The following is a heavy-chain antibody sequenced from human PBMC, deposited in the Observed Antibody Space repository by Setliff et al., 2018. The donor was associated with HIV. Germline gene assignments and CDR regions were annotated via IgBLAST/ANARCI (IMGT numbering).Heavy chain of an antibody. CDR2: INHSGST. V-gene: IGHV4-34*01. D-gene: IGHD1-26*01. CDR1: GESFSGYY. J-gene: IGHJ4*02. Sequence: SETLSLTCTVYGESFSGYYWTWIRQSPGKGLEWIGEINHSGSTKHNLSLKSRVTISTDTSENQFSLKVTSVTAADTAVYYCARGSIGLGSYRNAYYFDFWGQGVLVTVSS. CDR3: ARGSIGLGSYRNAYYFDF.